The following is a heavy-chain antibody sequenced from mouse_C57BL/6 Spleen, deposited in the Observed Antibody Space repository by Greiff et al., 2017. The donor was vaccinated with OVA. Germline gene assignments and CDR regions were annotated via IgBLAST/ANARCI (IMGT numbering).Heavy chain of an antibody. Sequence: VQLQQPGAELVRPGSSVKLSCKASGYTFTSYWLHWVKQRPIQGLEWIGNIDPSDSETHYNQKFKDKATLTVDKSSRTANMQLSSLTSEDSAVYYCARGNGSSCFAYWGQGTLVTVSA. V-gene: IGHV1-52*01. CDR3: ARGNGSSCFAY. D-gene: IGHD1-1*01. CDR2: IDPSDSET. CDR1: GYTFTSYW. J-gene: IGHJ3*01.